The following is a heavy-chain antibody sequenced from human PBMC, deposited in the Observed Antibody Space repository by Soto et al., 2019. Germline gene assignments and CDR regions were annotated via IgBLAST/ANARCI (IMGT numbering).Heavy chain of an antibody. CDR1: GFTFSSYW. Sequence: EVQMVESGGGLVQPGGSLRLSCAVSGFTFSSYWMSWVRQAPGKGLEWVANIKQDGSEEYYVDSVKGRFTISRDNAKNSLYLQMNSLRAEDTAVYYCARLSTIWSYPASFWGQGTLVTVSS. CDR3: ARLSTIWSYPASF. V-gene: IGHV3-7*01. CDR2: IKQDGSEE. J-gene: IGHJ4*02. D-gene: IGHD6-13*01.